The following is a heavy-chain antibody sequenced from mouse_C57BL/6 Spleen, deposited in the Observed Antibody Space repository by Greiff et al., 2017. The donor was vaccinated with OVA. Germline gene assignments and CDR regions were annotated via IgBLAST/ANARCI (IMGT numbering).Heavy chain of an antibody. V-gene: IGHV5-4*01. CDR1: GFTFSSYA. J-gene: IGHJ4*01. CDR2: ISDGGSYT. CDR3: ARDGSSGYEAMDY. Sequence: EVKVVESGGGLVKPGGSLKLSCAASGFTFSSYAMSWVRQTPEKRLEWVATISDGGSYTYYPDNVKGRFTISRDNAKNNLYLQMSHLKSEDTAMYYCARDGSSGYEAMDYWGQGTSVTVSS. D-gene: IGHD3-2*02.